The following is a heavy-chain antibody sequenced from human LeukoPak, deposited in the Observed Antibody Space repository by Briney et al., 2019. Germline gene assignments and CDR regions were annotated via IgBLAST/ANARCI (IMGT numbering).Heavy chain of an antibody. V-gene: IGHV3-21*01. CDR1: GFTFSNYG. Sequence: PGGSLRLSCAASGFTFSNYGMNWVRQAPGKGLEWVSSISSSGSNKYYADSVKGRFTISRDNAKSSLYLQMNSLRAEDTAVYYCARDRVPAGSYSYYYYGMDVWGKGTTVTVSS. D-gene: IGHD3-10*01. J-gene: IGHJ6*04. CDR2: ISSSGSNK. CDR3: ARDRVPAGSYSYYYYGMDV.